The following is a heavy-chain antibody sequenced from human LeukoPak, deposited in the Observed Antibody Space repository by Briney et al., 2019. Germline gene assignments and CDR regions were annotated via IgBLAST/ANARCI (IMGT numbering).Heavy chain of an antibody. J-gene: IGHJ3*02. CDR3: AREGSIVVVVAASQGAFNI. D-gene: IGHD2-15*01. CDR1: GFAFSTYP. Sequence: GGSLRLSCAASGFAFSTYPMHWVRQAPGKGLEWVAVISYDGSNKYYTDSVKGRFAISRDNSKNTLYLQLNSLRPEDTAVYYCAREGSIVVVVAASQGAFNIWGQETTVTVSS. CDR2: ISYDGSNK. V-gene: IGHV3-30*09.